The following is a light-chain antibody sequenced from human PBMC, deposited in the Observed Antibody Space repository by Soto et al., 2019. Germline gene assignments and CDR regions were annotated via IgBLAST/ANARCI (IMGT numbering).Light chain of an antibody. CDR1: QSVGRN. V-gene: IGKV3-15*01. J-gene: IGKJ3*01. CDR3: QEYSKWPLFT. Sequence: EIVETQSPGILSVSPGDRATLSCRASQSVGRNLAWYQQKRGQAPTLLIYAASTRATGIPARFTGSGSGTDFTLTIRSLQSEDFAVYYCQEYSKWPLFTFGPGTRVDIK. CDR2: AAS.